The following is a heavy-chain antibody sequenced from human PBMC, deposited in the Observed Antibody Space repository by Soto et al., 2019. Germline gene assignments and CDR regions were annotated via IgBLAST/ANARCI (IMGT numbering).Heavy chain of an antibody. CDR1: GGSISNRDYY. CDR3: ARPDRLGSPKGAFDI. J-gene: IGHJ3*02. CDR2: IYYSGST. D-gene: IGHD1-26*01. V-gene: IGHV4-39*01. Sequence: SETLSLTCTVSGGSISNRDYYWGWIRQPPGKGLEWIGSIYYSGSTYYHPSLKSRVTISVDTSKNQFSLKLSSVTAADTAVYYCARPDRLGSPKGAFDIWGQGTMVTVSS.